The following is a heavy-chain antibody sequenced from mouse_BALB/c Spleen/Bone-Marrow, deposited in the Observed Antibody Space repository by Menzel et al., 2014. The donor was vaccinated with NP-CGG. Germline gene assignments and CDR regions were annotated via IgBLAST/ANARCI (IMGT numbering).Heavy chain of an antibody. CDR3: APYYYGRWFTY. V-gene: IGHV14-3*02. Sequence: EVKLMESGAELVKPGASVKLSCIASGFNIKDPYMHWVKQRPEQGLEWIGRIDPANGNTKYDPKFQGKATITADTSSNTAYLQLSSLTSEDTAVYYCAPYYYGRWFTYWGQGTLVTVSA. D-gene: IGHD1-1*01. CDR2: IDPANGNT. CDR1: GFNIKDPY. J-gene: IGHJ3*01.